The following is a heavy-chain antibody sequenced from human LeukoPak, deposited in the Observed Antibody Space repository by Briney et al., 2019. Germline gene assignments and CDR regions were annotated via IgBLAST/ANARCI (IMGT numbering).Heavy chain of an antibody. V-gene: IGHV3-23*01. CDR3: ASPNTVTPAYYYYYMDV. J-gene: IGHJ6*03. CDR1: GFTFSSYA. D-gene: IGHD4-11*01. CDR2: ISGSGGST. Sequence: GGSLRLSCAASGFTFSSYAMSWVRQAPGKGLEWVSAISGSGGSTYYADSVKGRFTISRDNSKNTLYLQMNSLRAEDTAVYYCASPNTVTPAYYYYYMDVWGKGTTVTVSS.